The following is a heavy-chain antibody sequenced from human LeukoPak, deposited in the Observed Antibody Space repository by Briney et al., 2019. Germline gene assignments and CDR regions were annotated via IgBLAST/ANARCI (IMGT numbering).Heavy chain of an antibody. CDR1: GGSTNSYY. Sequence: PSETLSLTCTVSGGSTNSYYCSWIRQPPGKGLEWLGYIHYSGRTNYNPSLKSRVTISVETSKNHFYLELSSVNAADTAVYYCARHSDILTGYPFDYWGQGTLVTVSS. J-gene: IGHJ4*02. D-gene: IGHD3-9*01. CDR2: IHYSGRT. V-gene: IGHV4-59*01. CDR3: ARHSDILTGYPFDY.